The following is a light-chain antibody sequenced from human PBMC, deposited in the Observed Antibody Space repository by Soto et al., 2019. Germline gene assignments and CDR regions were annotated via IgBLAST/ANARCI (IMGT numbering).Light chain of an antibody. J-gene: IGLJ1*01. CDR3: SSYTSSSTLGV. Sequence: SALTQPASVSGSPGQSITISCTGISSDVGGYNYVSWYQQHPGKAPKLMIYDVSNRPSGVSNRFSGSKSGNTASLTTSGLQAEDEADYYCSSYTSSSTLGVFGTGTKVTVL. CDR2: DVS. CDR1: SSDVGGYNY. V-gene: IGLV2-14*01.